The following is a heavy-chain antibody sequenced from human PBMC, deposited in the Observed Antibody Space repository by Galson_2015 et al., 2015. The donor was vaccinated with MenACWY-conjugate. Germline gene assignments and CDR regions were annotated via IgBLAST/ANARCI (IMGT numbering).Heavy chain of an antibody. V-gene: IGHV1-2*06. J-gene: IGHJ4*02. CDR2: INTNDGGA. CDR3: ARDQRDPIVALANYVDF. CDR1: GYTFTGYY. D-gene: IGHD2-21*01. Sequence: SVKVSCKASGYTFTGYYMHWLRQTPGQGFEWMGRINTNDGGAKFAQKFQGRVIMTKDASTNTVYMELLSLKSDDTAVYFCARDQRDPIVALANYVDFWGQGTLVTVSS.